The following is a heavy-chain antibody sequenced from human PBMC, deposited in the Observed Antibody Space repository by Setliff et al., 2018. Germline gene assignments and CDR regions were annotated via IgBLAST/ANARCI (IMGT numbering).Heavy chain of an antibody. CDR1: EFSLSTTETH. CDR2: LDWDDDK. CDR3: ARLPPLVQNNGASNHAFDV. V-gene: IGHV2-70*04. D-gene: IGHD6-6*01. Sequence: SGPTLVNPTQTLTLTCTFSEFSLSTTETHVSWIRQPPGKAPEWLARLDWDDDKFYNTSLRSRLTLSKDTSKNQVILTMTNMDPADTATYYCARLPPLVQNNGASNHAFDVWGPGAVVTVSS. J-gene: IGHJ3*01.